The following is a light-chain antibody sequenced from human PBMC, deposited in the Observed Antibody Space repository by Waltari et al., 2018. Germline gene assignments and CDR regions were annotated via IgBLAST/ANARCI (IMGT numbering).Light chain of an antibody. CDR1: SPNIGSRT. CDR2: SNN. V-gene: IGLV1-44*01. J-gene: IGLJ3*02. CDR3: AAWDDSLNWV. Sequence: QSVLTQPPSASGTPGQRVTISCSGSSPNIGSRTVHWYQQLPGTAPKLLIYSNNQRPSGVPDRFSGSKSGTSASLAISGLQSEDEADYYCAAWDDSLNWVFGGGTKLTVL.